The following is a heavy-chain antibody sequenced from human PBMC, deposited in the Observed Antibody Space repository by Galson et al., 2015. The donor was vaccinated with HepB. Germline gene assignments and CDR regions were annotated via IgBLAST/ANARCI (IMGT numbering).Heavy chain of an antibody. V-gene: IGHV3-7*03. CDR3: ARVAWELRDGLDY. J-gene: IGHJ4*02. CDR1: GFTFSSYW. D-gene: IGHD1-26*01. CDR2: IKRDTSEK. Sequence: SLRLSCAASGFTFSSYWMSWVRQAPGKGLEWVANIKRDTSEKYYVDSVKGRFTISRDNAKNSLYLQMNSLRAEDTAVYYCARVAWELRDGLDYWGQGTLVTVSS.